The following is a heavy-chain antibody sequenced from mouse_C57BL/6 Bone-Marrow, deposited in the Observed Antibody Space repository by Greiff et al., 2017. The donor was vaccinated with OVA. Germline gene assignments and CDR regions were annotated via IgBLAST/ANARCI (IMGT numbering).Heavy chain of an antibody. CDR2: IYPSSGNT. Sequence: VQLQQSGAELARPGASVKLSCKASGYTFTSYGISWVKQRTGQGLEWIGEIYPSSGNTSYNEKFKGKATLTADKSSSTAYMELRSLTSEDTAVYFCAREGNDGYYPSLDYWGQGTSVTVSS. J-gene: IGHJ4*01. CDR3: AREGNDGYYPSLDY. CDR1: GYTFTSYG. V-gene: IGHV1-81*01. D-gene: IGHD2-3*01.